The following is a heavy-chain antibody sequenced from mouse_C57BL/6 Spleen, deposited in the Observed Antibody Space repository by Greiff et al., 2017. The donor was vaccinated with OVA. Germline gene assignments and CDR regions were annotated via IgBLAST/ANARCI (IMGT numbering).Heavy chain of an antibody. CDR3: THYGSSFDY. Sequence: VHLVESGAELVRPGASVTLSCKASGYTFTDYEMHWVKQTPVHGLEWIGAIDPETGGTAYNQKFKGKAILTADKSSSTAYMELRSLTSEDSAVYYCTHYGSSFDYWGQGTTLTVSS. J-gene: IGHJ2*01. V-gene: IGHV1-15*01. CDR1: GYTFTDYE. D-gene: IGHD1-1*01. CDR2: IDPETGGT.